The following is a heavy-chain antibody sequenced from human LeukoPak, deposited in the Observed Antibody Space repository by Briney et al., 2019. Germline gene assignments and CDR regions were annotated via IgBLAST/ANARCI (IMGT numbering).Heavy chain of an antibody. Sequence: GGSLRLSCAASGLTISSYSMNWVRQAPGKGLQWVSYISSSSSTVYYADSVMGRFTISRDNAKNSLYLQMNSLRAEDTAVYYCARALWFGETFPAYWGQGTLVTVSS. V-gene: IGHV3-48*01. CDR3: ARALWFGETFPAY. CDR2: ISSSSSTV. D-gene: IGHD3-10*01. CDR1: GLTISSYS. J-gene: IGHJ4*02.